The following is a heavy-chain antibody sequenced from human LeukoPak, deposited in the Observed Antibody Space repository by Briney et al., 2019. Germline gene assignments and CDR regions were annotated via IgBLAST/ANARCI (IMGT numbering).Heavy chain of an antibody. V-gene: IGHV3-30*18. CDR2: ISYDGSNK. J-gene: IGHJ4*02. CDR3: AKDLIYYGSGSCFDY. CDR1: GFTFSSYG. Sequence: GGSLRLSCAASGFTFSSYGMHWVRQAPGKGLEWVAVISYDGSNKYYADSVKGRFTISRDNAKNSLYLQMNSLRAEDTAVYYCAKDLIYYGSGSCFDYWGQGTLVTVSS. D-gene: IGHD3-10*01.